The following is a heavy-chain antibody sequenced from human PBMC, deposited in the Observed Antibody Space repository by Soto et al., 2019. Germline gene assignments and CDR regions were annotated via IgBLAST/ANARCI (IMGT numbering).Heavy chain of an antibody. CDR2: IDPSDSYT. D-gene: IGHD6-6*01. CDR1: EYSFTTHW. V-gene: IGHV5-10-1*01. J-gene: IGHJ4*02. Sequence: GESLKISCKGSEYSFTTHWISWVRQMPGKGLEWMGRIDPSDSYTKYSPSFQGHITISADKSISTAYLQWSSLKASDTAMYYWARHEGRYSTSSPLDQWGQGSLVTVYS. CDR3: ARHEGRYSTSSPLDQ.